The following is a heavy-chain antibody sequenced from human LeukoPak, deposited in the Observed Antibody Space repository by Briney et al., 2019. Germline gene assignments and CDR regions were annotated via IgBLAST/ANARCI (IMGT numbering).Heavy chain of an antibody. Sequence: PGGSLRLSCAASGFTFSTYWMSWVRQAPGRGLEWVANIKQDGSEKYYVDSVKDRFTISRDNAKNSLYLQMNSLRVEDTAVYYCARNVYRTFDSWDQGTLVTVSS. CDR2: IKQDGSEK. CDR3: ARNVYRTFDS. D-gene: IGHD1-14*01. V-gene: IGHV3-7*01. J-gene: IGHJ4*02. CDR1: GFTFSTYW.